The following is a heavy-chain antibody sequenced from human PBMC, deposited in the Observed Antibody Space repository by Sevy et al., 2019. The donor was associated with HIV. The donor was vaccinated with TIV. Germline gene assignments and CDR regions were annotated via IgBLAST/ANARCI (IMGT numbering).Heavy chain of an antibody. Sequence: GESLKISCAASGFTFSSYGMHWVRQAPGKGLEWVAVIWYDGSNKYYADSVKGRFTISRDNSKNTLYLQMNSLRAEDTAAYYCARVIQYTIFGVVIPNDAFDIWGQGTMVTVSS. D-gene: IGHD3-3*01. J-gene: IGHJ3*02. V-gene: IGHV3-33*01. CDR2: IWYDGSNK. CDR1: GFTFSSYG. CDR3: ARVIQYTIFGVVIPNDAFDI.